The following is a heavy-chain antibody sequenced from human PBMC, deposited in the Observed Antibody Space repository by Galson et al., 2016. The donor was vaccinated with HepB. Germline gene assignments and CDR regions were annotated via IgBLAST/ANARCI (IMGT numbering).Heavy chain of an antibody. V-gene: IGHV3-23*01. CDR1: GFVFSNFG. J-gene: IGHJ4*02. Sequence: SLRLSCAASGFVFSNFGLSWVRQAPGQGLEWVASISTRRTTYYSDSVQGRFTISRDNSNNTMYLQMNSLRAEDTAVYYCAKERLVRRIFDHWGQGTLLTVSS. D-gene: IGHD1-1*01. CDR2: ISTRRTT. CDR3: AKERLVRRIFDH.